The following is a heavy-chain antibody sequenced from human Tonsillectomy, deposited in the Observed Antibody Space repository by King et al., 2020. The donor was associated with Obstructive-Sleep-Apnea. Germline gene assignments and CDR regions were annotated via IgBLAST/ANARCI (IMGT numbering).Heavy chain of an antibody. CDR1: GFTFSSYS. J-gene: IGHJ6*02. CDR2: ISSSSGTI. D-gene: IGHD2-21*02. CDR3: ARERGDYSGLYYYYGMDV. V-gene: IGHV3-48*01. Sequence: VQLVESGGGLVQPGGSLRLSCGASGFTFSSYSMNWVRQAPGKGLEWVSYISSSSGTIYYADAVKGRFTISRDNAKNLLYLQMNSLRAEYTAVYYCARERGDYSGLYYYYGMDVWGQGTTVTVSS.